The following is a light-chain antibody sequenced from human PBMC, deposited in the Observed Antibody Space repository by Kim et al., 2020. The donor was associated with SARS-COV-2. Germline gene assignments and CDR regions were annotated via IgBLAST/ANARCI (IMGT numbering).Light chain of an antibody. V-gene: IGLV6-57*03. CDR2: EDN. CDR1: GGSIASND. J-gene: IGLJ2*01. Sequence: GKTVTTTCTRSGGSIASNDVQWYQQRPGSAPTTVIYEDNQRPSGVPDRFSGSIDSSSNSASLTISGLKTEDEADCYCQSYDSSTVVFGGGTQLTVL. CDR3: QSYDSSTVV.